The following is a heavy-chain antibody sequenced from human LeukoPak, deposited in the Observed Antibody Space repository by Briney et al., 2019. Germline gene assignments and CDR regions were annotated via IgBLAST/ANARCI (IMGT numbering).Heavy chain of an antibody. CDR3: ARGDSGSHYHYYYGMDV. Sequence: GSLRLSCAASGFTFNNYAMNWIRQPPGKGLEWIGEINHSGSTNYNPSLKSRVTISVDTSKNQFSLKLSSVTAADTAVYYCARGDSGSHYHYYYGMDVWGQGTTVTVSS. CDR2: INHSGST. J-gene: IGHJ6*02. CDR1: GFTFNNYA. D-gene: IGHD1-26*01. V-gene: IGHV4-34*01.